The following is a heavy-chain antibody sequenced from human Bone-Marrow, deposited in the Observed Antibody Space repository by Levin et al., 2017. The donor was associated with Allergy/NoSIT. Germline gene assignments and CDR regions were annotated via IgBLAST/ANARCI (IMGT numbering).Heavy chain of an antibody. Sequence: GGSLRLSCAASGFTFSSYGMHWVRQAPGKGLEWVAVISYDGSNKYYADSVKGRFTISRDNSKNTLYLQMNSLRAEDTAVYYCAKDRGVRYSSGWYYFDYWGQGTLVTVSS. CDR2: ISYDGSNK. CDR1: GFTFSSYG. J-gene: IGHJ4*02. V-gene: IGHV3-30*18. CDR3: AKDRGVRYSSGWYYFDY. D-gene: IGHD6-19*01.